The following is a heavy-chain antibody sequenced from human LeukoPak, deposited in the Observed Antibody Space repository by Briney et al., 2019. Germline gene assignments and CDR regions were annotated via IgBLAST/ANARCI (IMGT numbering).Heavy chain of an antibody. CDR2: TYYRSKWYN. D-gene: IGHD6-6*01. J-gene: IGHJ6*03. Sequence: SQTLSLTCAISGDSVSSNSAAWNWIRQSPSRGLEWLGRTYYRSKWYNDYAVSVKSRITINPDTSKNQFSLQLNSVTPEDTAVYYCAREYSSSSDLDYYYYYMDVWGKGTTVTVSS. V-gene: IGHV6-1*01. CDR3: AREYSSSSDLDYYYYYMDV. CDR1: GDSVSSNSAA.